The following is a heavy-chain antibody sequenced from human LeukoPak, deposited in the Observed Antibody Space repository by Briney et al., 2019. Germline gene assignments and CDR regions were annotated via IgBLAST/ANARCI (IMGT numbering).Heavy chain of an antibody. V-gene: IGHV3-48*01. D-gene: IGHD3-22*01. CDR1: GFIFGTYS. CDR3: ARDYDSNGRAFDV. J-gene: IGHJ3*01. CDR2: ISSSGGSV. Sequence: GGSLRLSCTASGFIFGTYSMNWVRQVPGKGLEWVSYISSSGGSVKYADSVKGRLTTSRDNAKNSLYLQMNSLRVEDTAVYYCARDYDSNGRAFDVWGQGTMVTVSS.